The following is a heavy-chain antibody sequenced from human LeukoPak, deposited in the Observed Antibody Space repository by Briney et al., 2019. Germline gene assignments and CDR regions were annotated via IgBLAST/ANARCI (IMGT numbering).Heavy chain of an antibody. Sequence: GGSLRLSCAASGFTFSSYAMSWVRQAPGKGLEWVSAISGSGGSTYYADSVKGRFTISRDNSKNTLCLQMNSLRAEDTAVYYCAKATIVVLPAAMDYWGQGTLVTVSS. CDR1: GFTFSSYA. D-gene: IGHD2-2*01. CDR3: AKATIVVLPAAMDY. J-gene: IGHJ4*02. V-gene: IGHV3-23*01. CDR2: ISGSGGST.